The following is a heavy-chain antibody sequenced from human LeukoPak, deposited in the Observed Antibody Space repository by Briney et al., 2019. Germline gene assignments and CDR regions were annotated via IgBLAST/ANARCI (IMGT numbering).Heavy chain of an antibody. CDR3: ARDALGYYDSSGYYYGDY. CDR1: GFTFSSYA. V-gene: IGHV3-30*04. Sequence: GGSLRLSCAASGFTFSSYAMHWVRQAPGKGLEWVAVISYDGSNKYYADSVKGRFTITRDNSKNTLYLQMNSLRAEDTAVYYCARDALGYYDSSGYYYGDYWGQGTLVTVSS. CDR2: ISYDGSNK. J-gene: IGHJ4*02. D-gene: IGHD3-22*01.